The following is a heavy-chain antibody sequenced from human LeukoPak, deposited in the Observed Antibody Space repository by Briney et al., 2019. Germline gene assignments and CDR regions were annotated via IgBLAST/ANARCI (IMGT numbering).Heavy chain of an antibody. Sequence: SVKVSCKASGGTFSSYAISWVRQAPGQGLEWMGRIIPILGIANYAQKFQGRVTITADKSTSTAYMELSSLRSEDTAVYYCARDHMLTGTPFEAFDIWGQGTMVTVSS. CDR1: GGTFSSYA. D-gene: IGHD7-27*01. CDR2: IIPILGIA. J-gene: IGHJ3*02. CDR3: ARDHMLTGTPFEAFDI. V-gene: IGHV1-69*04.